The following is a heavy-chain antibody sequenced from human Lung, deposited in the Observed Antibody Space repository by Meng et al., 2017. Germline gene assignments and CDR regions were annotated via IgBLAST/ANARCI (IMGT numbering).Heavy chain of an antibody. CDR3: ARGQKGYFDL. Sequence: LYESGTGPVKPYQTLSLTCPVSGDSISSSNYYGSLIRQPPGKGLEWSVHIYNSGSTYYNPSLKSRITISVDTSKNQFSLKLSSVTAADTAVYYCARGQKGYFDLWGRGTLVTVSS. CDR2: IYNSGST. CDR1: GDSISSSNYY. V-gene: IGHV4-30-4*01. J-gene: IGHJ2*01.